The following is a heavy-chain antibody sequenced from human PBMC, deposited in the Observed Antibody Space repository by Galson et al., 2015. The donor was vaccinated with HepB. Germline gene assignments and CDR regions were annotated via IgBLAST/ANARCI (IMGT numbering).Heavy chain of an antibody. D-gene: IGHD3-10*01. Sequence: SVKVSCKASGYRFTKYGITWVRQAPGQGLEWMGWISGYNGNTKQAGNLQGRVTMTTDTSTSTAYMELRNLKSDDTAVYYCARGGTYYKDVSGPYVVETPHHLDSWGPGTLVTVSS. CDR1: GYRFTKYG. J-gene: IGHJ4*02. CDR2: ISGYNGNT. CDR3: ARGGTYYKDVSGPYVVETPHHLDS. V-gene: IGHV1-18*01.